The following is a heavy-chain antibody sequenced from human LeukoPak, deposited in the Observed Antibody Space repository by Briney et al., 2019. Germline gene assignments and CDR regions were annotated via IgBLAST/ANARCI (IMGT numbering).Heavy chain of an antibody. CDR1: GFTFDDYG. CDR2: INWNGGST. D-gene: IGHD3-10*01. V-gene: IGHV3-20*04. CDR3: ARDQGGYYGSGSYDY. Sequence: GGSLRLSCAAPGFTFDDYGMSWVRQAPGKGLEWVSGINWNGGSTGYADSVKGRFTISRDNAKNSLYLQMNSLRAEDTALYYCARDQGGYYGSGSYDYWGQGTLVTVSS. J-gene: IGHJ4*02.